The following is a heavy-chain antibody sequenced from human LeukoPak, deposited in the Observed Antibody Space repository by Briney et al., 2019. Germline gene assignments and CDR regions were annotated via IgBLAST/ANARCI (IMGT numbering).Heavy chain of an antibody. V-gene: IGHV3-48*04. Sequence: PGGSLRLSCAASGFTFSSYSMNWVRQAPGKGLEWVSYISSSSSTIYYADSVKGRFTISRDNAKDSLYLQMNSLRAEDTAVYYCGRGHWGLDYWGQGTLVTVSS. CDR3: GRGHWGLDY. J-gene: IGHJ4*02. D-gene: IGHD7-27*01. CDR1: GFTFSSYS. CDR2: ISSSSSTI.